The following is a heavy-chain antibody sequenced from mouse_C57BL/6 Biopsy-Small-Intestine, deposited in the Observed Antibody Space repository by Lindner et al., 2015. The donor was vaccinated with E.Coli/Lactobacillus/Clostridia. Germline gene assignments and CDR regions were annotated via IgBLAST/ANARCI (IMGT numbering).Heavy chain of an antibody. CDR3: ARCDGYYVWIAY. J-gene: IGHJ3*01. D-gene: IGHD2-3*01. Sequence: VQLQESGPELVKPGASVKISCKASGYSFTGYYMHWVKQSPEKSLEWIGEINPSTGGTTYSQKFKAKATLTVDKSSSTAYMQLKSLTSEDSAVYYCARCDGYYVWIAYWGQGTLVTVSA. CDR2: INPSTGGT. CDR1: GYSFTGYY. V-gene: IGHV1-42*01.